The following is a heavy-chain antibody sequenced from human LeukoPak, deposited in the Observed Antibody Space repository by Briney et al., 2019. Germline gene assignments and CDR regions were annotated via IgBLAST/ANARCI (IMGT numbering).Heavy chain of an antibody. Sequence: PSEPLSLTCTVSRGSIRNYYRSWIRQPPGKGLECIGYISYSGSTNSNPSLKSRVTISRHTSKNQFSLKLCSVAASYTPVYYCARLTARSWFDPWGQGTLVTVSS. J-gene: IGHJ5*02. V-gene: IGHV4-59*08. CDR3: ARLTARSWFDP. CDR1: RGSIRNYY. D-gene: IGHD1-14*01. CDR2: ISYSGST.